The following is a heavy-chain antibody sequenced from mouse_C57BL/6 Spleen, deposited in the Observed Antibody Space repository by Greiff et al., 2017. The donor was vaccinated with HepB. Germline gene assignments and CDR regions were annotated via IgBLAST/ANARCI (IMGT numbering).Heavy chain of an antibody. J-gene: IGHJ4*01. Sequence: EVQGVESGGGLVQPGGSLKLSCAASGFTFSDYYMYWVRQTPEKRLEWVAYISNGGGSTYYPDTVKGRFTISRDNAKNTLYLQMSRLKSEDTAMYYCARGDYYYGSSYVYAMDYWGQGTSVTVSS. V-gene: IGHV5-12*01. CDR3: ARGDYYYGSSYVYAMDY. D-gene: IGHD1-1*01. CDR2: ISNGGGST. CDR1: GFTFSDYY.